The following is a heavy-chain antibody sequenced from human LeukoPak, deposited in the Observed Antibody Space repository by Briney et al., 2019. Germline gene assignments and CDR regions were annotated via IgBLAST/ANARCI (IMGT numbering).Heavy chain of an antibody. J-gene: IGHJ4*02. CDR2: IYYSGST. D-gene: IGHD6-13*01. Sequence: SETLSLTCTVSGGSISSYYWSWIRQPPGKGLEWIGYIYYSGSTNYNPSLKSRVTISVDTSKNQFSLKLSSVTAADTAVYYCARDLGGSWYFDYWGQGTLVTLSS. CDR3: ARDLGGSWYFDY. V-gene: IGHV4-59*01. CDR1: GGSISSYY.